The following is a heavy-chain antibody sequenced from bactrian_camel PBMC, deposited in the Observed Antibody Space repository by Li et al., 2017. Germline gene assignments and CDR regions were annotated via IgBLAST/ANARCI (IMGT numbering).Heavy chain of an antibody. V-gene: IGHV3S54*01. D-gene: IGHD1*01. CDR2: VYRGGGDP. J-gene: IGHJ4*01. Sequence: HVQLVESGGGSVQTGGSLTLTCVHTGRSLTSNCMGWFRQAPGKEIEGVAAVYRGGGDPYYANSVKGRFTISKDNGENILYLQMNTLKPEDTALYYCAADRVKVLAVENWLKWKTHTCRGQGTQVTVS. CDR1: GRSLTSNC. CDR3: AADRVKVLAVENWLKWKTHTC.